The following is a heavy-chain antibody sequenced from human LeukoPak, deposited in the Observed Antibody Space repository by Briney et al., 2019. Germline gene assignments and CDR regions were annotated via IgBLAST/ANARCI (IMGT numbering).Heavy chain of an antibody. Sequence: TPETLSLTCAVYGGSFSGYYWSWIRQPPGKGLEWIGEINHSGSTNYNPSLKSRVTISVATSKNQFSLKLSSVTAADTAVYYCARRRGITIFGVAHFDYWGQGTLVTVSS. V-gene: IGHV4-34*01. CDR1: GGSFSGYY. D-gene: IGHD3-3*01. CDR3: ARRRGITIFGVAHFDY. CDR2: INHSGST. J-gene: IGHJ4*02.